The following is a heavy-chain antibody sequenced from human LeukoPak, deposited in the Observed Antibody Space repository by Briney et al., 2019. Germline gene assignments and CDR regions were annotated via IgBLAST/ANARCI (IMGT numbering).Heavy chain of an antibody. CDR3: ARGAGVEVDY. Sequence: SETLSLTCTVSGGSISSYYWSWIRQPPGKGLEWIGYIYYSGSTNYNPSLKSRVTISVDTSKNQFSLKLSSVTAADTVVYYCARGAGVEVDYWGQGTLVTVSS. V-gene: IGHV4-59*01. CDR1: GGSISSYY. CDR2: IYYSGST. D-gene: IGHD7-27*01. J-gene: IGHJ4*02.